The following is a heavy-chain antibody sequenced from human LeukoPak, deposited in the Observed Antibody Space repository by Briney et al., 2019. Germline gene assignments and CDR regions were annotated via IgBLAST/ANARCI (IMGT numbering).Heavy chain of an antibody. CDR1: GYTFISYG. D-gene: IGHD2-21*02. Sequence: GASVKVSCKASGYTFISYGISWVRQAPGQGLEWMGWISGYNGNTNYAQNLQGRVTMTTDTSTSTAYTELRSLRSDDTAVYYCARGLGVVTAQSEQPKPRYFDLWGRGTQVTVSS. V-gene: IGHV1-18*01. J-gene: IGHJ2*01. CDR3: ARGLGVVTAQSEQPKPRYFDL. CDR2: ISGYNGNT.